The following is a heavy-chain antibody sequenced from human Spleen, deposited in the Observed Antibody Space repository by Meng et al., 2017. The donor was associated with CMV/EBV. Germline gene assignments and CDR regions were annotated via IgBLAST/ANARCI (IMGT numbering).Heavy chain of an antibody. Sequence: RLQLTGSGPGMVTPSETLSLTCTVSGGSISSSSYYWGWIRQPPGKGLEWIGSIYYSGSTYYNPSLKSRVTISVDTSKNQFSLKLSSVAAADTAVYYCARDQDYGGGYFQHWGQGTLVTV. CDR3: ARDQDYGGGYFQH. CDR1: GGSISSSSYY. D-gene: IGHD4-23*01. V-gene: IGHV4-39*06. J-gene: IGHJ1*01. CDR2: IYYSGST.